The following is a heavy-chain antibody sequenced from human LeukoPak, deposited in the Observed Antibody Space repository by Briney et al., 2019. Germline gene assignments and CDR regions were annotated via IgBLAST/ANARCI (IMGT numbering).Heavy chain of an antibody. CDR2: IYYGGSTSGST. V-gene: IGHV4-59*01. Sequence: SETLSLSCTVSGGSISSYYWSWLRQPPGKGLEGKGLEWIGNIYYGGSTSGSTNYNPSLKSRVTISVDASKNQLSLKLNAVTAADTAVYYCARGQLGEAYNFEYWGQGTVVTVSS. J-gene: IGHJ4*02. CDR3: ARGQLGEAYNFEY. D-gene: IGHD1-1*01. CDR1: GGSISSYY.